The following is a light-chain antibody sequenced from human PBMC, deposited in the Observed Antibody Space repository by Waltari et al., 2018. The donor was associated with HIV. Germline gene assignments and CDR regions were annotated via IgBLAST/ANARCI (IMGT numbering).Light chain of an antibody. CDR3: HQYYTTPWA. J-gene: IGKJ1*01. CDR1: LSDLYNSHSTNY. CDR2: RAS. Sequence: DIVLTQSPDTLAVSQAERAPINCKASLSDLYNSHSTNYSSCYQQRLGRLPKLLIYRASTRESGFPDRFSGSASGTHFTLTISGLQAEDVAVYYCHQYYTTPWAFGQGTKVEI. V-gene: IGKV4-1*01.